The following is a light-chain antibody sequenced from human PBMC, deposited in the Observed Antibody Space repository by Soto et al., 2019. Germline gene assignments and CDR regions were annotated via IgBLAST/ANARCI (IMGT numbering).Light chain of an antibody. J-gene: IGLJ3*02. Sequence: QSVLTQPASVSGSPGQSITISCTGTSSDVGGYNYVSWYQHHPGKAPKLMISEVSNRPSGVSSRFSGSKSGNTASLTIAGLEAEDEADYYCSSYTSSSTWVFGGGTKLTVL. CDR2: EVS. CDR3: SSYTSSSTWV. V-gene: IGLV2-14*01. CDR1: SSDVGGYNY.